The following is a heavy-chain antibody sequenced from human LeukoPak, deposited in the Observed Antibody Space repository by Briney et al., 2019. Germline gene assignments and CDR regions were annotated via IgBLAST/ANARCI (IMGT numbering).Heavy chain of an antibody. CDR3: AKWGDFDVLTGYYVPDF. CDR1: GFTFSNYA. Sequence: PGGYLRLSCAASGFTFSNYAMSWVRQAPGKGLEWVSAITGSGGNTYYADSVKGRFTISRDNSKNTLYLQMNSLRAEDTAVYYCAKWGDFDVLTGYYVPDFWGQGTLVTVSS. D-gene: IGHD3-9*01. J-gene: IGHJ4*02. CDR2: ITGSGGNT. V-gene: IGHV3-23*01.